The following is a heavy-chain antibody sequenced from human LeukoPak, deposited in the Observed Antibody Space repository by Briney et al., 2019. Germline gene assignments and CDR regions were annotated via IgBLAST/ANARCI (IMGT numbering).Heavy chain of an antibody. CDR2: INPSGGST. Sequence: ASVKVSCKASGYTFTTYYVHWVRQAPGQGLEWMGIINPSGGSTTYAQKFRGRLTMTRDMSTSTVYMELSSLRSEDTAVYYCAREPTTYYDSSGYYYVPLFDYWGQGTLVTVSS. CDR1: GYTFTTYY. CDR3: AREPTTYYDSSGYYYVPLFDY. V-gene: IGHV1-46*01. D-gene: IGHD3-22*01. J-gene: IGHJ4*02.